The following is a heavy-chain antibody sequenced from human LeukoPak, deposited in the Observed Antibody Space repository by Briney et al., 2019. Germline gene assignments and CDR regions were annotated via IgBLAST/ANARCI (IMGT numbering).Heavy chain of an antibody. CDR2: ISYSGST. J-gene: IGHJ4*02. CDR1: GGSISGYY. D-gene: IGHD6-19*01. CDR3: ARDGRAGSLFAY. V-gene: IGHV4-59*01. Sequence: SETLSLTCTVSGGSISGYYWSWIRQPPGKGLEWVGYISYSGSTNYNPSLKSRVTISVDASKNQFSLKLSSVTAADTAIYYCARDGRAGSLFAYWGQGTLVTVSS.